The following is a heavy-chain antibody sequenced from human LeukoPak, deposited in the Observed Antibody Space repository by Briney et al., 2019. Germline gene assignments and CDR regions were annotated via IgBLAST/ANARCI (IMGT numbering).Heavy chain of an antibody. CDR3: ARGQWEVRGIIITHFDY. Sequence: SETLSLTCAVYGGSFSGYYWSWIRQPPGKGLEWIGESKHSGGTNYNPSLKSRVTISVDTSKNQFSLKLTSVTAADTAVYYCARGQWEVRGIIITHFDYWGQGTLVTVSS. J-gene: IGHJ4*02. V-gene: IGHV4-34*01. CDR1: GGSFSGYY. CDR2: SKHSGGT. D-gene: IGHD3-10*01.